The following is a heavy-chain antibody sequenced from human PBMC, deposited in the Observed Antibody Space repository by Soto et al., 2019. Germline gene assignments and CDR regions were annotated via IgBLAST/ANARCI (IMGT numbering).Heavy chain of an antibody. CDR3: ARSIVVGTAQDY. CDR2: INAGNGNT. Sequence: ASVKVSCKASGYTFTSYAMHWVRQAPGQRLEWMGWINAGNGNTKYSQKFQGRVTITRDTSASTAYMELSSLRSEDTAVYYCARSIVVGTAQDYWRQGTLVTVS. CDR1: GYTFTSYA. V-gene: IGHV1-3*01. J-gene: IGHJ4*02. D-gene: IGHD2-21*02.